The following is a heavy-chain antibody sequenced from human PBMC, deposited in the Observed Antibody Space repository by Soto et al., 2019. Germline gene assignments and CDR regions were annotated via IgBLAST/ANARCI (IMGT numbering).Heavy chain of an antibody. D-gene: IGHD6-19*01. CDR1: GGTFSSYA. CDR2: IIPIFGTA. CDR3: ARDFGVAVAGNFFDY. V-gene: IGHV1-69*13. J-gene: IGHJ4*02. Sequence: SVKVSCKASGGTFSSYAISWVRQAPGQGLEWMGGIIPIFGTANYAQKFQDRVTITADESTSTAYMELSSLRSEDTAVYYCARDFGVAVAGNFFDYWGQGTLVTVYS.